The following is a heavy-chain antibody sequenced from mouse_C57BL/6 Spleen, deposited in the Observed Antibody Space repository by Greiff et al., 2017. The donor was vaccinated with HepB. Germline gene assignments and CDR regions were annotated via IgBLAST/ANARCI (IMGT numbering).Heavy chain of an antibody. D-gene: IGHD2-4*01. J-gene: IGHJ3*01. CDR1: GYTFTSYW. Sequence: VQLQQPGAELVKPGASVKLSCKASGYTFTSYWMHWVKQRPGQGLEWIGMIHPNSGSTNYNEKFKSKATLTVDKSSSTAYMQLSSLTSEDSAVYYCARSYYDYDDAYWGQGTLDTVSA. V-gene: IGHV1-64*01. CDR3: ARSYYDYDDAY. CDR2: IHPNSGST.